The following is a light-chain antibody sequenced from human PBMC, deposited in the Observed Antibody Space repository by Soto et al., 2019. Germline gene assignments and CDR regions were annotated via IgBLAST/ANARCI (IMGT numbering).Light chain of an antibody. CDR3: KQYYSPIT. CDR2: WAS. Sequence: DIVMTQSPDSLAVSLGERATINCKSSQSVLYSSNNKNYLAWYQQKPGQPPKLLIYWASTRESGVPDRFSGRGSGKDFTLTISSLQAEDVAVYYCKQYYSPITFGQGTKLEIK. J-gene: IGKJ2*01. V-gene: IGKV4-1*01. CDR1: QSVLYSSNNKNY.